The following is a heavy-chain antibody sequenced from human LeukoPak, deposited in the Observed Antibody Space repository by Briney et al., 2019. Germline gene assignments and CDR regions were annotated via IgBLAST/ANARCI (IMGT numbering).Heavy chain of an antibody. CDR2: ISYDGSNK. CDR3: ASDDQPSSGWYAFDY. V-gene: IGHV3-30*04. Sequence: PGRSLRLSCAASGFTVSSYAMHWVRQAPGKGLEWVAVISYDGSNKYYADSVKARFTISRDNSKNTLYLQMNSLRAEDTAVYYCASDDQPSSGWYAFDYWGQGTLVTVSS. D-gene: IGHD6-19*01. CDR1: GFTVSSYA. J-gene: IGHJ4*02.